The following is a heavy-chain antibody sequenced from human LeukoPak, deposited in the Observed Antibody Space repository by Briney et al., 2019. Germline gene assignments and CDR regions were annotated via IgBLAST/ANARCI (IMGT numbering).Heavy chain of an antibody. CDR2: IYYSGIT. CDR1: GGSISSNTYY. CDR3: ARVVAATWWFDP. Sequence: SETLSPTCAVSGGSISSNTYYWGWIRQPPGKGLEWIGNIYYSGITYYNPSLKSRVTISVDTSKNQFSLKLNSVTAADTAVYYCARVVAATWWFDPWGQGTLVTVSS. V-gene: IGHV4-39*07. J-gene: IGHJ5*02. D-gene: IGHD2-15*01.